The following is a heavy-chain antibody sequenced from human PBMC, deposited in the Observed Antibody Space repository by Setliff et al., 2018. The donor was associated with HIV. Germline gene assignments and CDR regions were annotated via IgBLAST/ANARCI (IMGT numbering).Heavy chain of an antibody. CDR1: GFNINTYW. J-gene: IGHJ4*02. CDR3: ATGYFYDSSGYKH. V-gene: IGHV3-7*01. Sequence: GGSLRLSCAASGFNINTYWMGWVRQGPGKGLEWVANIKEDGSVKNYADSVKGRFTISRDNAKNSLYLQMNSLRAEDTAVYYCATGYFYDSSGYKHWGQGTLVTVSS. D-gene: IGHD3-22*01. CDR2: IKEDGSVK.